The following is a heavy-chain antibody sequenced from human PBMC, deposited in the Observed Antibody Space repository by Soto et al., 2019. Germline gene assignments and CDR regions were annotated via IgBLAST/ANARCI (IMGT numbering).Heavy chain of an antibody. Sequence: QVQLQESGPGMVKPSETLSLTCTVSSDPTSTHTWGWIRQTPGKGLEWIGYIYETGGTAYNPSLNGRATMSLDRSPKELALKRSSATAADTAMYHCVRQGIGPLHGLVDVWGRGTTVIVSS. D-gene: IGHD3-10*01. CDR2: IYETGGT. J-gene: IGHJ6*02. CDR1: SDPTSTHT. V-gene: IGHV4-59*08. CDR3: VRQGIGPLHGLVDV.